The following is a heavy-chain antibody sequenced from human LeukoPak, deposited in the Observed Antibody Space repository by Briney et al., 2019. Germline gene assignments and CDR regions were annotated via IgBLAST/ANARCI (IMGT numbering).Heavy chain of an antibody. D-gene: IGHD6-6*01. Sequence: PGGSLRLSCAASGFTFSSYAMSWVRQAPGKGLEWVSAISGSGGSTYYADSVKGRFTISRDNSKNTLYLQMNSLRAEDTAVYYCAKGVYSSSSGGYYFDYWGQGTLVTVSS. CDR1: GFTFSSYA. V-gene: IGHV3-23*01. CDR2: ISGSGGST. CDR3: AKGVYSSSSGGYYFDY. J-gene: IGHJ4*02.